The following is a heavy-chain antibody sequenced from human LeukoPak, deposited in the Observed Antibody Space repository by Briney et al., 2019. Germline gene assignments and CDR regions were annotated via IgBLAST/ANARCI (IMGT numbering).Heavy chain of an antibody. V-gene: IGHV3-23*05. CDR2: IYNSGSKT. CDR1: GFSFSTYS. D-gene: IGHD6-19*01. Sequence: PGGSLRLSCTASGFSFSTYSMTWVRQGPGKGREWVSSIYNSGSKTFCADSVKGRFTISRDNSKNTLYLQMNSLTAEDTAIYYCSKDVVPDSGWDLDYWGQGTLVTVSS. J-gene: IGHJ4*02. CDR3: SKDVVPDSGWDLDY.